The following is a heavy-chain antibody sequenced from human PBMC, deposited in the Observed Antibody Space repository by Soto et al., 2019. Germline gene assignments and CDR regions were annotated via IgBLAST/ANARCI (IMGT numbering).Heavy chain of an antibody. D-gene: IGHD3-16*01. CDR1: VVKYCSSS. CDR3: GRDFTVGSSEY. V-gene: IGHV3-48*01. J-gene: IGHJ1*01. Sequence: GASERLSYEARVVKYCSSSMSPFRQDPEKGLEWVSYISSSSSTIYYADSVKGRFTISRDNAKNSLYLQMNGLRAEDTAEYYGGRDFTVGSSEY. CDR2: ISSSSSTI.